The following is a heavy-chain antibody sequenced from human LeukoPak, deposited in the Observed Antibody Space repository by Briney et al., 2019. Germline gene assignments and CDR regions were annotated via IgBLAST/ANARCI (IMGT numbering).Heavy chain of an antibody. Sequence: SVKVSCKASGGTFSSYAISWVRQAPGQGLEWMGGIIPIFDTANYAQKFQGRVTITTDESTSTAYMELSSLRSEDTAVYYCARARLRFLEWPPYYYYMDVWGKGTTVTVSS. CDR2: IIPIFDTA. CDR3: ARARLRFLEWPPYYYYMDV. V-gene: IGHV1-69*05. D-gene: IGHD3-3*01. CDR1: GGTFSSYA. J-gene: IGHJ6*03.